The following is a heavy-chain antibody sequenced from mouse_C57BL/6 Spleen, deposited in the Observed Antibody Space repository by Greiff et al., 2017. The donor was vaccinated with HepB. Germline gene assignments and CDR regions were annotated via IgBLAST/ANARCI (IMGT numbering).Heavy chain of an antibody. CDR1: GYAFTNYL. Sequence: QVQLQQSGAELVRPGTSVKVSCKASGYAFTNYLIEWVKQRPGQGLEWIGVINPGSGGTNYNENFKGKATLTADKSSSTAYMQLSSLSSEDSAVYFCARNYSNFFDYWGQGTTLTVSS. V-gene: IGHV1-54*01. CDR3: ARNYSNFFDY. CDR2: INPGSGGT. J-gene: IGHJ2*01. D-gene: IGHD2-5*01.